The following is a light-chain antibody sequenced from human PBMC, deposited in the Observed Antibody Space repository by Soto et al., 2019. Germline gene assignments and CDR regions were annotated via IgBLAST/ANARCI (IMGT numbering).Light chain of an antibody. V-gene: IGKV1-39*01. CDR1: RSIAGF. CDR2: GAS. CDR3: QQSYSPSFT. J-gene: IGKJ3*01. Sequence: DIPMTQSPSYLSSSVGDRVTIVCRASRSIAGFLNWYQQRPGKAPRLLIYGASTLQSGVPSNFSGRGSGTDFTLDISSLQPEDSASYYCQQSYSPSFTFGPRNKVHIK.